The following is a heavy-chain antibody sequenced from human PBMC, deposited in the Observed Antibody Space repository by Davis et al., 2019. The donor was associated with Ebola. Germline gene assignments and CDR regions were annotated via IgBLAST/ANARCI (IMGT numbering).Heavy chain of an antibody. CDR1: GYSFTSYW. D-gene: IGHD3-10*01. CDR2: IYPRDSDT. CDR3: ARQGYYGSGSYGWFDP. V-gene: IGHV5-51*01. J-gene: IGHJ5*02. Sequence: GESLKISCKGSGYSFTSYWIGWVRQMPGKGLEWMGIIYPRDSDTRYSPSFQGQVTISADKSISTAYLQWSSLKASDTAMYSCARQGYYGSGSYGWFDPWGQGTLVTVSS.